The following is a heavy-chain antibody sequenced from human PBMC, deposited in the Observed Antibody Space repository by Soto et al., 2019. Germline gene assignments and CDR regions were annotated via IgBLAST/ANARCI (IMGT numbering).Heavy chain of an antibody. CDR3: ARGPIYGSGSYLSDP. J-gene: IGHJ5*02. V-gene: IGHV1-8*01. D-gene: IGHD3-10*01. CDR1: GYTFTSFD. Sequence: QVQLVQSGAEVKKPGASVKVSCKASGYTFTSFDINWVRQATGQGLEWVGWMNPNSGNTGYAQKFQGRVTMTRNTSISTASMELSSLRSEDTAVYHCARGPIYGSGSYLSDPWGQGTLVTVSS. CDR2: MNPNSGNT.